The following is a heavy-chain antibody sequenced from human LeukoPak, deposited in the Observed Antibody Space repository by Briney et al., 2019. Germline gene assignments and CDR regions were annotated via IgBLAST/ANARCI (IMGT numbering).Heavy chain of an antibody. V-gene: IGHV1-2*02. Sequence: GASMTVSCKASGYTFTGYYMHWVRQAPGQGLEWMGWINPNSGGTNYAQKFQGRVTMTRDTSISTAYMELSRLRSDDTAVYYCARGGGYSYGLPSGYWGQGTLVTVSS. CDR3: ARGGGYSYGLPSGY. CDR1: GYTFTGYY. J-gene: IGHJ4*02. CDR2: INPNSGGT. D-gene: IGHD5-18*01.